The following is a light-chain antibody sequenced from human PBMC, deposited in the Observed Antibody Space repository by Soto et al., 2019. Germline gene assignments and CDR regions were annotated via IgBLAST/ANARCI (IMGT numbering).Light chain of an antibody. J-gene: IGKJ1*01. CDR1: HSISSW. V-gene: IGKV1-5*01. CDR3: QQYNSYWT. Sequence: DIQMTPSPSTLSASIGDRVTITCRASHSISSWLAWYQQKPGKVPNLLIYAASTLESGVPSRFSGSGSGTEFTLTISSLQPDDFATYYCQQYNSYWTFGQGTKVDIK. CDR2: AAS.